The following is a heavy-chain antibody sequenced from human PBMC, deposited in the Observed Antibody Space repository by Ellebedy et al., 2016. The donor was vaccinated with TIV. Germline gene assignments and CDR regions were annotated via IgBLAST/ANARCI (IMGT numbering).Heavy chain of an antibody. V-gene: IGHV4-34*01. J-gene: IGHJ4*02. CDR3: ARVGGVPD. CDR1: GGSFSGYY. Sequence: GSLRLXXAVYGGSFSGYYWSWIRQPPGKGLEWIGEINHSGSTNYNPSLKSRVTISVDTSKNQFSLKLSSVTAADTAVYYCARVGGVPDWGQGTLVTVSS. CDR2: INHSGST. D-gene: IGHD2-8*01.